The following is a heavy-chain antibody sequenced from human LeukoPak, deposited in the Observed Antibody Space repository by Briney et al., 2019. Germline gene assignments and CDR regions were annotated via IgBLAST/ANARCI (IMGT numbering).Heavy chain of an antibody. CDR2: VYVTGETT. CDR1: GDTFTYYH. Sequence: GASVKVSCQASGDTFTYYHIHWVRQAPGQGVAWMGAVYVTGETTRNTQNFQGRVTTTRDPSTATVYMELTSLRSEDTAVYYCATEAPGSYYFDYWGQGVLVTVSS. CDR3: ATEAPGSYYFDY. J-gene: IGHJ4*02. V-gene: IGHV1-46*01.